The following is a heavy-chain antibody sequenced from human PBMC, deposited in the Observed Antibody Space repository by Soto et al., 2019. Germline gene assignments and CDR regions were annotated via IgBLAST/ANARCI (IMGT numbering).Heavy chain of an antibody. CDR1: GGSISSGGYY. D-gene: IGHD6-13*01. CDR2: IYYSGST. CDR3: ARGAHYSSPFRWFDP. V-gene: IGHV4-31*03. J-gene: IGHJ5*02. Sequence: QVQLQESGPGLVKPSQTLSLTCTVSGGSISSGGYYWSWIRQHPGKGLEWIGYIYYSGSTSYNPSLKSRVTISVDTSKNQFSLKLSSVTAADTAVYYCARGAHYSSPFRWFDPWGQGTLVTVSS.